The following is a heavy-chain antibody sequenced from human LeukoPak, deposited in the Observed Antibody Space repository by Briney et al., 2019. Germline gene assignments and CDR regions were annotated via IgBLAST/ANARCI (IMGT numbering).Heavy chain of an antibody. J-gene: IGHJ5*02. Sequence: HGESLKISCTGSGYTFSNYWIGWVRQMPGKGLEWMGIIYPGDSDATYSPSFRGQVTFSVDESRTTVYLEWTSLKASDTAMYFCARESETSRRFYAPWGQGTLVTVSS. D-gene: IGHD2-2*01. CDR1: GYTFSNYW. CDR3: ARESETSRRFYAP. V-gene: IGHV5-51*01. CDR2: IYPGDSDA.